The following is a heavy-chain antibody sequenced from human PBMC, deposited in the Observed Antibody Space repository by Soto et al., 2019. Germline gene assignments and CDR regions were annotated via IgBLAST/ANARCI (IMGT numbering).Heavy chain of an antibody. CDR3: AKDARLPNLAAAGTFDY. D-gene: IGHD6-13*01. V-gene: IGHV4-39*07. Sequence: PSETLSLTCTVSGGSISSSSYYWGWIRQPPGKGLEWIGSIYYSGSTYYNPSLKSRVTISRDNSKNTLYLQMNSLRAEDTAVYYCAKDARLPNLAAAGTFDYWGQGTLVTVSS. J-gene: IGHJ4*02. CDR1: GGSISSSSYY. CDR2: IYYSGST.